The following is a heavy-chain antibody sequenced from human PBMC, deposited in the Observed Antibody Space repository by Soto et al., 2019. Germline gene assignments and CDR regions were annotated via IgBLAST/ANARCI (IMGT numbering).Heavy chain of an antibody. D-gene: IGHD5-18*01. CDR2: INHRGST. CDR3: ARGRCVVGYAFYYYYYMDV. CDR1: GGSFSGYY. V-gene: IGHV4-34*01. Sequence: PSEPLPLTCAVYGGSFSGYYRRWIRQTPGKGLEWIGEINHRGSTNYNPSLKGRVTISVDTSKNQFSLKLSSVTAADTAVYYCARGRCVVGYAFYYYYYMDVWGKGTTVTVSS. J-gene: IGHJ6*03.